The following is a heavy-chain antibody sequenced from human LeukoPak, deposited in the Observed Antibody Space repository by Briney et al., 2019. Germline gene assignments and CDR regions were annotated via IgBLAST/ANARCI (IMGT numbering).Heavy chain of an antibody. J-gene: IGHJ4*02. Sequence: PETLSLTCTDSGGSISRYSRSSIRQPPGEGLGRMGYIYFSGSTNYIPSLKSRVTISVDTSKHQFSLKLSSVTAADAAVYYCAREYADYYDSSGYFDYWGQGTLVTVSS. CDR1: GGSISRYS. D-gene: IGHD3-22*01. V-gene: IGHV4-59*01. CDR2: IYFSGST. CDR3: AREYADYYDSSGYFDY.